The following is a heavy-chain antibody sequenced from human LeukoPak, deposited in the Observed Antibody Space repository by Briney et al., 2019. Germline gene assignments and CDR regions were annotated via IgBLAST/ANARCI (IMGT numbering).Heavy chain of an antibody. CDR1: GGTFSSYA. V-gene: IGHV1-69*05. J-gene: IGHJ4*02. D-gene: IGHD6-19*01. CDR2: IIPIFGTA. CDR3: ARGVWQWPGPSGDRFDY. Sequence: GASVKVSCKASGGTFSSYAISWVRQAPGQGLEWMGGIIPIFGTANYAQKFQGRVTMTRDTSTSTVYMELSSLRSEDTAVYYCARGVWQWPGPSGDRFDYWGQGTLVTVSS.